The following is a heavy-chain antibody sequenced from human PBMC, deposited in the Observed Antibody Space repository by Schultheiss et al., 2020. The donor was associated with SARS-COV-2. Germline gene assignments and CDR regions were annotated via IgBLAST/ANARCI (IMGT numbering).Heavy chain of an antibody. J-gene: IGHJ4*02. CDR3: ARVGDIILMVYAIPY. Sequence: GGSLRLSCAASGFTFSSYSMNWVRQSPGKGLEWFSYISSSGSTIYYADSVKGRFTIYRDNAKNSLYLQMNSLRAEDTAVYYCARVGDIILMVYAIPYWGQGTLV. CDR2: ISSSGSTI. D-gene: IGHD2-8*01. V-gene: IGHV3-48*04. CDR1: GFTFSSYS.